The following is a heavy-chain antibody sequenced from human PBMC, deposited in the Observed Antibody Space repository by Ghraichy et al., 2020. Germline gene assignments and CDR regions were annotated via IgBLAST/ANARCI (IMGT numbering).Heavy chain of an antibody. V-gene: IGHV3-72*01. CDR1: GFTFSDHY. CDR2: IRNKANSYTT. Sequence: LSLTCAASGFTFSDHYMDWVRQAPGKGLEWVGRIRNKANSYTTEYAASVKGRFTISRDDSKNSLYLQMNSLKSEDTAVYYCAKGGDWGQGTLVTVSS. D-gene: IGHD2-15*01. J-gene: IGHJ4*02. CDR3: AKGGD.